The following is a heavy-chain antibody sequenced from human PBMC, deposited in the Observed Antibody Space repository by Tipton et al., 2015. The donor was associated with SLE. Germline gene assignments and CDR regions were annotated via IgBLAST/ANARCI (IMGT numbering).Heavy chain of an antibody. Sequence: TLSLTCTVSGGSISSYYWSWIRQPPGKGLEWIGYIYYSGTTNYYPSLKSRVTMSVDTSKNQFSLKLSSVTAADTAVYYCARGGCSGGSCYPYYYGMDVWGPGTTVTVSS. D-gene: IGHD2-15*01. CDR1: GGSISSYY. J-gene: IGHJ6*02. V-gene: IGHV4-59*12. CDR3: ARGGCSGGSCYPYYYGMDV. CDR2: IYYSGTT.